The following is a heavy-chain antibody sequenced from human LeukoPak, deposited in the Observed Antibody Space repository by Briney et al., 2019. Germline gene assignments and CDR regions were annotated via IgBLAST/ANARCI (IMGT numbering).Heavy chain of an antibody. Sequence: ASVKVSCKASGYTFTGYYMHWVRQAPGQGLEWMGWINPNSGGTNYAQKFQGRVTMTRDTSISTAYMELSRLRSDDTAVYYCARDFAESLGRISSSLTLWGQGTLVTVSS. J-gene: IGHJ4*02. CDR2: INPNSGGT. V-gene: IGHV1-2*02. D-gene: IGHD6-13*01. CDR1: GYTFTGYY. CDR3: ARDFAESLGRISSSLTL.